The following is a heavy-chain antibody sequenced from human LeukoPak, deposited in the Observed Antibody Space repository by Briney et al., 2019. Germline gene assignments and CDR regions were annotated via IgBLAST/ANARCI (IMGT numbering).Heavy chain of an antibody. CDR3: AELGITMIGGV. Sequence: GASVKVSCKASGYTFTSYDINWVRQATGQGLEWMGWMNPNSGNTGYAQKFQGRVTVTRNTSISTAYMELSSLRAEDTAVYYCAELGITMIGGVWGEGTTVTISS. CDR1: GYTFTSYD. V-gene: IGHV1-8*01. CDR2: MNPNSGNT. J-gene: IGHJ6*04. D-gene: IGHD3-10*02.